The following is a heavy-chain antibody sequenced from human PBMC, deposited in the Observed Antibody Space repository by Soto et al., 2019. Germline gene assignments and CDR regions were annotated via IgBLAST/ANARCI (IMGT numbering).Heavy chain of an antibody. CDR2: INPTGGST. J-gene: IGHJ4*02. V-gene: IGHV1-46*01. Sequence: ASLKVSCKASGYTFTSYYMHWVRQAPGQGLEWMGIINPTGGSTTYAQKFQGRVTMTRDTPTSTVYMELSSLRFEDTAVYYCARDGDFWRWDYWGQGTQVTVSS. D-gene: IGHD3-3*01. CDR1: GYTFTSYY. CDR3: ARDGDFWRWDY.